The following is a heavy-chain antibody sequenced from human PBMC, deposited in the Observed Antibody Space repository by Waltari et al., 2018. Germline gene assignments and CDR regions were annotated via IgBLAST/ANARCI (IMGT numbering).Heavy chain of an antibody. CDR1: GFTFNSHA. CDR2: ISYDGNIK. Sequence: QVQLVESGGGVVQPGRSLRVSCAASGFTFNSHAMHWVRQAPGKVLEWVSFISYDGNIKYYAGSVKGRFTISRDNSKNTLYLQMNDLRSDDTAVYFCARDSGYSVAWSVGDYWGQGTLVTVSS. V-gene: IGHV3-30-3*01. J-gene: IGHJ4*02. D-gene: IGHD6-19*01. CDR3: ARDSGYSVAWSVGDY.